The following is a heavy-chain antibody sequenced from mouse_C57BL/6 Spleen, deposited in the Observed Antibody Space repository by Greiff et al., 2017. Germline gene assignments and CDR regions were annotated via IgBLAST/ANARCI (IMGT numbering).Heavy chain of an antibody. CDR2: IYPGSGNT. J-gene: IGHJ3*01. D-gene: IGHD2-4*01. V-gene: IGHV1-66*01. CDR1: GYSFTSYY. CDR3: AREGFYDYDAWFAY. Sequence: VKLQESGPELVKPGASVKISCKASGYSFTSYYIHWVKQRPGQGLEWIGWIYPGSGNTKYNEKFKGKATLTADTSSSTAYMQLSSLTSEDSAVYYCAREGFYDYDAWFAYWGQGTLVTVSA.